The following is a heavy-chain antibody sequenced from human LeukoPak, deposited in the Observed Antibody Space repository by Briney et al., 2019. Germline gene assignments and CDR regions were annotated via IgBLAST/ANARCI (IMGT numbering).Heavy chain of an antibody. CDR1: GTSISTYY. V-gene: IGHV4-4*07. D-gene: IGHD1-26*01. Sequence: KPSETLSLTCTVSGTSISTYYWTWIRQPAGKGLEWIGRIYSTGNTNYNPSLESRVTMSIDTSKNQFSLKLTSVTAADTAVYYCARERGNLRGDAFDIWGQGTMVTVSS. CDR2: IYSTGNT. J-gene: IGHJ3*02. CDR3: ARERGNLRGDAFDI.